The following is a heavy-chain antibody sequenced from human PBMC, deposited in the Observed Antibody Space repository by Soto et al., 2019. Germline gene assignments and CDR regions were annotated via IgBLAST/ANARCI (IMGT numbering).Heavy chain of an antibody. Sequence: QVQLKESGPGLVKPSETLSLTCTVSGGSISSYYWSWIRQPPGKGLEWIGYIYYSRSTNYNPSLKSRVTISVDTSKNQFSLKLSSVTAADTAVYYCARLEMATIAGWFDPWGQGTLVTVSS. CDR1: GGSISSYY. CDR3: ARLEMATIAGWFDP. D-gene: IGHD5-12*01. J-gene: IGHJ5*02. V-gene: IGHV4-59*01. CDR2: IYYSRST.